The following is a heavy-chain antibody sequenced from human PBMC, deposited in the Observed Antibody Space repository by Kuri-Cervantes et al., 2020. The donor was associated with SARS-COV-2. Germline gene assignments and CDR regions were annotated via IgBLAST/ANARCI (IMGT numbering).Heavy chain of an antibody. Sequence: SETLSLTCTVSGGSISSYYWSWIRQPAGKGLEWIGRIYTSGSTNYNPSLKSRVTMSVDTSKNQFSLKLSSVTAADTAVYYCARGLKEAKHIVVVTAIRETRRFDYCGQGTLVTVSS. J-gene: IGHJ4*02. D-gene: IGHD2-21*02. CDR3: ARGLKEAKHIVVVTAIRETRRFDY. V-gene: IGHV4-4*07. CDR1: GGSISSYY. CDR2: IYTSGST.